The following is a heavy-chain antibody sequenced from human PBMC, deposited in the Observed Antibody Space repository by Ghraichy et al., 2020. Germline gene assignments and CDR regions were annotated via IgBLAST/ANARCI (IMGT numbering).Heavy chain of an antibody. CDR2: INPNSGGT. Sequence: ASVKVSCKASGYTFTGYYMHWVRQAPGQGLEWMGRINPNSGGTNYAQKFQGRVTMTRDTSISTAYMELSRLRSDDTALYYCARVRLGELSPIDYWGQGTLVTVSS. J-gene: IGHJ4*02. CDR3: ARVRLGELSPIDY. CDR1: GYTFTGYY. V-gene: IGHV1-2*06. D-gene: IGHD3-16*02.